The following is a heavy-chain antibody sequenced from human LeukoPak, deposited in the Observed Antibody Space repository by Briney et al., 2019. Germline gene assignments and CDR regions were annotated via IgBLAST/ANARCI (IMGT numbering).Heavy chain of an antibody. CDR2: IYHSGST. J-gene: IGHJ5*02. V-gene: IGHV4-4*02. Sequence: PSETLSLTCAVSGGSISSSNWWSWVRQPPGKGLEWIGEIYHSGSTNYNPSLKSRVTISVDKSKNQFSLQLNSVTPEDTAVYYCARVTPDQRFDPWGQGTLVTVSS. CDR3: ARVTPDQRFDP. CDR1: GGSISSSNW. D-gene: IGHD4-11*01.